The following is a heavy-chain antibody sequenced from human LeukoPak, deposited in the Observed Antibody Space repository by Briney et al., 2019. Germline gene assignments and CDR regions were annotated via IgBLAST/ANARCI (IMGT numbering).Heavy chain of an antibody. V-gene: IGHV3-7*01. CDR2: INQDASDK. J-gene: IGHJ4*02. CDR3: LGGVAADY. Sequence: GGSLILSCAASRFSFSHYWMTWVRQAPGKGVEWVANINQDASDKHYADSVKGRFTISRDNAKNSLYLQMNSLRVEDTAVYYCLGGVAADYWGRGTLVTVSS. D-gene: IGHD3-16*01. CDR1: RFSFSHYW.